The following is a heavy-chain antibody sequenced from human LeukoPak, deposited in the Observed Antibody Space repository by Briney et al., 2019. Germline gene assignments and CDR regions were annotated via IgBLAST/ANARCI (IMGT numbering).Heavy chain of an antibody. CDR3: ARGQDSRKTGY. J-gene: IGHJ4*02. CDR1: GGSISSGGYS. D-gene: IGHD2-15*01. V-gene: IGHV4-30-2*01. Sequence: NSSETLSLTCAVPGGSISSGGYSWSWIRQPPGKGLEWIGEIHPSGSTEYSPSLNSRVTISVDTSQNQFSLTLTSVTAADTAIYYCARGQDSRKTGYWGQGTLVAVSS. CDR2: IHPSGST.